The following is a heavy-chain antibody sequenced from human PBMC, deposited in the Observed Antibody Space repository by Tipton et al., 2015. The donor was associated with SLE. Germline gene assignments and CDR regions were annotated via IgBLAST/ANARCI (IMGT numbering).Heavy chain of an antibody. CDR3: ARFIVVVPAANNWFDP. J-gene: IGHJ5*02. Sequence: AGLVKPSETLSLTCAVYGGSFSGYYWSWIRQPPGKGLEWIGSIYYSGSTYYNPSLKSRVTISVDTSKNQFSLKLSSVTAADTAVYYCARFIVVVPAANNWFDPWGQGTLVTVSS. CDR2: IYYSGST. V-gene: IGHV4-34*01. CDR1: GGSFSGYY. D-gene: IGHD2-2*01.